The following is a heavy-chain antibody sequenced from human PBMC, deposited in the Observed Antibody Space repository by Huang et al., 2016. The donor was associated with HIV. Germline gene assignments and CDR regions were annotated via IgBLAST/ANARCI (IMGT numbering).Heavy chain of an antibody. Sequence: EVQLVQSGAVVKKPGESLKISCKGSGYTFNGYWIGWVRQMPGKGLEWMGIIYPGDSDTSDSPSFQGQVTISADKSISTADLQWSGLKASDTAMYYCARQGVGDFVVEPTGLGAFDIWGQGTMVTVSS. CDR3: ARQGVGDFVVEPTGLGAFDI. CDR1: GYTFNGYW. D-gene: IGHD2-2*01. J-gene: IGHJ3*02. V-gene: IGHV5-51*01. CDR2: IYPGDSDT.